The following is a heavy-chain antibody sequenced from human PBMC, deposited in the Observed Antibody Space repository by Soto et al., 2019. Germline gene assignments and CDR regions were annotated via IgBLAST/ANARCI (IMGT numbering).Heavy chain of an antibody. CDR2: ISGSGGST. Sequence: GGSLRLSCAASGFTFSSYAMSWVRQAPGKGLEWVSAISGSGGSTYYADSVKGRFTISRDNSKNTLYLQMNSLRAEDTAVYYCAKRPKIESYGDYVFVGYFDYWGQGTLVTVSS. V-gene: IGHV3-23*01. CDR1: GFTFSSYA. D-gene: IGHD4-17*01. CDR3: AKRPKIESYGDYVFVGYFDY. J-gene: IGHJ4*02.